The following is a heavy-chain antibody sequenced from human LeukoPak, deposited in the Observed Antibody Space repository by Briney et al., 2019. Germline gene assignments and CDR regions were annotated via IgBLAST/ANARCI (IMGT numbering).Heavy chain of an antibody. V-gene: IGHV4-34*01. CDR2: INHSGST. D-gene: IGHD2-21*02. CDR3: ARSLGDLTEFDY. J-gene: IGHJ4*02. CDR1: GGSFSGYY. Sequence: PSETLSLTCAVYGGSFSGYYWSWIRQPPGKGLEWIGEINHSGSTNYNPSLKSRVTMSVDTSKNQFSLKLSSVTAADTAVYYCARSLGDLTEFDYWGQGTLVTVSS.